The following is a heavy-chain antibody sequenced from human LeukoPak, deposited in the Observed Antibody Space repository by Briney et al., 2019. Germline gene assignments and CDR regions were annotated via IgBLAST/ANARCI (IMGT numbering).Heavy chain of an antibody. Sequence: ASVKVSCKASGYTFTSYDINWVRQATGQGLEWMGWMNPNSGNTGYAQKFQGRITITRNTSISTAYMELSSLRSEDTAVYYCARVEVTAGYYPHYYYYYMDVWGKGTTVTVSS. CDR3: ARVEVTAGYYPHYYYYYMDV. J-gene: IGHJ6*03. CDR1: GYTFTSYD. CDR2: MNPNSGNT. V-gene: IGHV1-8*03. D-gene: IGHD3-22*01.